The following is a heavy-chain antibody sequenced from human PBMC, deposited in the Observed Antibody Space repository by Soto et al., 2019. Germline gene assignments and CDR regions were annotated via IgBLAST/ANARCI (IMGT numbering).Heavy chain of an antibody. Sequence: SETLSLTCTVSGDSVSSRSYYWTWVRQPPGKGLEWIGYIDYSGNTNYDPSLQSRVTMSLDTSKNQFSLKLTSVTAADTAFYSCARDIRGYCRAFDYWGHVIMVTV. V-gene: IGHV4-61*01. CDR3: ARDIRGYCRAFDY. CDR1: GDSVSSRSYY. J-gene: IGHJ4*01. CDR2: IDYSGNT. D-gene: IGHD5-18*01.